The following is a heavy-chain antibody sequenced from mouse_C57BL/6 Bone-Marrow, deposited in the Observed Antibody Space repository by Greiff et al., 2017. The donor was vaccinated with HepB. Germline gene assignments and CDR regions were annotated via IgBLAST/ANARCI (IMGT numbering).Heavy chain of an antibody. CDR3: ARFAY. Sequence: EVKLVDSGGDLVKPGGSLKLSCAASGFTFSSYGMSWVRQTPDKRLEWVATISSGGSYTYYPDSVKGRFTISRDNAKNTLYLQMSSLKSEDTAMYYCARFAYWGQGTLVTVSA. CDR2: ISSGGSYT. J-gene: IGHJ3*01. CDR1: GFTFSSYG. V-gene: IGHV5-6*01.